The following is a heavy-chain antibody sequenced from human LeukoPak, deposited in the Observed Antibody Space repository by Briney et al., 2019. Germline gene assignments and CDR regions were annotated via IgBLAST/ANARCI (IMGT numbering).Heavy chain of an antibody. CDR2: IWYDGSNK. J-gene: IGHJ4*02. D-gene: IGHD2-2*01. Sequence: GRSLRLSCAASGFTFSSYGMHGVRQAPGKGLEWVAVIWYDGSNKYYADSVKGRFTISRDNSKNTLYLQMNSLRAEDTAVYYCARGETIVVVPAASTGELDYWGQGTLVTVSS. CDR1: GFTFSSYG. V-gene: IGHV3-33*01. CDR3: ARGETIVVVPAASTGELDY.